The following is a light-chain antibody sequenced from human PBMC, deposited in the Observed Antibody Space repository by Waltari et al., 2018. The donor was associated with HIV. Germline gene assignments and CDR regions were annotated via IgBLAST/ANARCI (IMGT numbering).Light chain of an antibody. CDR2: DVS. CDR3: CSYAGSSTYV. J-gene: IGLJ1*01. CDR1: SSDVGDYNS. V-gene: IGLV2-23*02. Sequence: QSALTQPASVSGSPGQSITFSCIGTSSDVGDYNSVSWYQQLPGKAPRLMIYDVSTRPSGVSNRCSGSKSGNTASLTISGLQADDEADYYCCSYAGSSTYVFGTGTKVTVL.